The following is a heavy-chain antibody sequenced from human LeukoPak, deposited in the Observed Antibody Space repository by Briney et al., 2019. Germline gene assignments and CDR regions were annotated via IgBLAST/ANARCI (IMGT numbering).Heavy chain of an antibody. Sequence: GGSLRLSCAASGFTLSSYWMTWVRQAPGKGLEWVANIKEDGSEKYYMDSVKGRFTISRDNAKNSLYLQMNGLRAEDTAVYYCVRDRGWLTFDSWGQGTLVTVSS. J-gene: IGHJ4*02. V-gene: IGHV3-7*01. CDR3: VRDRGWLTFDS. CDR2: IKEDGSEK. D-gene: IGHD5-24*01. CDR1: GFTLSSYW.